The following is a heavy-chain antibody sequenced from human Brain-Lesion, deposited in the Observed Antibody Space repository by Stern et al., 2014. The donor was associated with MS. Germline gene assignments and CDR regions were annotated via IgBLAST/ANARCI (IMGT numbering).Heavy chain of an antibody. V-gene: IGHV3-74*02. CDR3: ARGERWFDS. CDR1: GFTFSNYW. J-gene: IGHJ5*01. Sequence: EVKLVQSGGGLVKPGGSLRLSCAASGFTFSNYWLPWVRQAPGTGLVWVSRVNNDGRRTSYADSVKGRFTMSRDNAKNTLYLQMNSLRVEDTAIYYCARGERWFDSWGQGTLVTVSS. D-gene: IGHD3-10*01. CDR2: VNNDGRRT.